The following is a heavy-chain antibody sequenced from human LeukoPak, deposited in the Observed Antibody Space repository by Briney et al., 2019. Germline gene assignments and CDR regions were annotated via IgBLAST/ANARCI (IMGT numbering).Heavy chain of an antibody. D-gene: IGHD2-2*01. CDR1: GYTFTSYD. V-gene: IGHV1-2*02. CDR2: INPNSGGT. Sequence: ASVKVSCKASGYTFTSYDINWVRQATGQGLEWMGWINPNSGGTNYAQKFQGRVTMTRDTSISTAYMELSRLRSDDTAVYYCARDLFVWDVNIVVVPNWFDPWRQGTLVTVSS. J-gene: IGHJ5*02. CDR3: ARDLFVWDVNIVVVPNWFDP.